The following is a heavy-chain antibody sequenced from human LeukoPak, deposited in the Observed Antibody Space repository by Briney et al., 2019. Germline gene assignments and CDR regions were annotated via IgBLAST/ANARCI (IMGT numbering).Heavy chain of an antibody. Sequence: SGGSLRLSCAASGFTVSSNYMSWVRQAPGKGLEWVSVIYSGGSTYYADSVKGRFTISRHNSKNTLYLQMNSLGAEDTAVYYCARDKSYSSSWYHGMDVWGQGTTVTVSS. CDR2: IYSGGST. CDR3: ARDKSYSSSWYHGMDV. J-gene: IGHJ6*02. V-gene: IGHV3-53*04. CDR1: GFTVSSNY. D-gene: IGHD6-13*01.